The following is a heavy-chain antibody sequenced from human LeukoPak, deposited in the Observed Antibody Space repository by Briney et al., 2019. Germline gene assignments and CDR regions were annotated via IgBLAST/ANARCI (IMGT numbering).Heavy chain of an antibody. Sequence: GGSLRLSCAASGFTFSSYAMNLVRQALGKGLEWVSATSASGGTTYYADSVRGRFTISRDNSKNTLYLQINSLRAEDTAVYYCAKVISAGIGDYYFDYWGQGTLVTVSS. D-gene: IGHD4-17*01. V-gene: IGHV3-23*01. CDR1: GFTFSSYA. J-gene: IGHJ4*02. CDR2: TSASGGTT. CDR3: AKVISAGIGDYYFDY.